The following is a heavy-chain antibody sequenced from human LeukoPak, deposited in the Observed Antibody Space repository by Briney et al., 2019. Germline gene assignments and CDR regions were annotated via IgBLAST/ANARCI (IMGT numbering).Heavy chain of an antibody. CDR3: AKGDPGSITMIVVAPLDY. CDR1: GFTFSSYG. J-gene: IGHJ4*02. D-gene: IGHD3-22*01. CDR2: ISYDGSNK. V-gene: IGHV3-30*18. Sequence: GGSLRLSCAASGFTFSSYGMHWVRQAPGKGLEWVAVISYDGSNKYYADSAKGRFTISRDNSKNTLYLQMNSLRAEDTAVYYCAKGDPGSITMIVVAPLDYWGQGTLVTVSS.